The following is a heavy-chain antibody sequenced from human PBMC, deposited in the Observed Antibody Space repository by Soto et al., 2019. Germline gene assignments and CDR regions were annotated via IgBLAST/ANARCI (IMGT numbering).Heavy chain of an antibody. CDR2: IDPSDSQT. CDR1: GYSFAGYW. D-gene: IGHD3-22*01. Sequence: GESLKISCKGSGYSFAGYWITWVRQKPGKGLEWMGRIDPSDSQTYYSPSFRGHVTISVTKSITTVFLQWSSLKASDTAMYYCARQIYDSDTGPNFQYYFDSWGQGTPVTISS. J-gene: IGHJ4*02. V-gene: IGHV5-10-1*01. CDR3: ARQIYDSDTGPNFQYYFDS.